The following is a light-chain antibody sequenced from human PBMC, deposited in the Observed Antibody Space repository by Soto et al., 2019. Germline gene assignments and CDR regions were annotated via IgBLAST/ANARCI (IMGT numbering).Light chain of an antibody. CDR3: TSYTISSTYV. CDR1: SSDVGGYHY. Sequence: QSSLTHPGSVCQSTGQSITISCTGTSSDVGGYHYVSWYQQHPGKAPKLIIYDVSDRPSGVSNRFSGSKSGNTASLTISGLQTEEEADYYCTSYTISSTYVFGTGTKVTVL. V-gene: IGLV2-14*01. J-gene: IGLJ1*01. CDR2: DVS.